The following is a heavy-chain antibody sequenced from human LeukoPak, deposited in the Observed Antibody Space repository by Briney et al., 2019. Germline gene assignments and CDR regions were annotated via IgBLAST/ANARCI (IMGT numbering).Heavy chain of an antibody. CDR1: GFTFSSYS. V-gene: IGHV3-21*01. Sequence: GGSLRLSCAASGFTFSSYSMNWVRQAPGKGLEWVSSISSGSSYIYYADSVKGRFTISRDNAKISLYLQMNSLRAEDTAVYYCARDRRGTTLRGYFDYWGQGTLVTVSS. CDR3: ARDRRGTTLRGYFDY. CDR2: ISSGSSYI. J-gene: IGHJ4*02. D-gene: IGHD3-10*01.